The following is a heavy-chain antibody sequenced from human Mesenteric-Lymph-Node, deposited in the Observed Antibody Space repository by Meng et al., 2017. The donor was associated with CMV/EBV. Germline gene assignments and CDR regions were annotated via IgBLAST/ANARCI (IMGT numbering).Heavy chain of an antibody. CDR2: INPNSGGT. CDR3: ARDYIEHCSSTSCEDFDY. D-gene: IGHD2-2*01. V-gene: IGHV1-2*02. J-gene: IGHJ4*02. Sequence: ASVKVSCKASGYTFTGYYIHWVRQAPGQGLEWMGWINPNSGGTNYAQKFQGRVTMTRDTSISTAYMELSRLRSDDTAVYYCARDYIEHCSSTSCEDFDYWGQGTLVTVSS. CDR1: GYTFTGYY.